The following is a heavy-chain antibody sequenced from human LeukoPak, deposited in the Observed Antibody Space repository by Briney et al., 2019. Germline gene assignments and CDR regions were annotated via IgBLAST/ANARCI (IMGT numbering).Heavy chain of an antibody. CDR2: IYYSGST. CDR3: AREVRGVISYYFDY. D-gene: IGHD3-10*01. CDR1: GGSISSYY. Sequence: PSETLSLTCTVSGGSISSYYWSWIRQPPGKGLEWIGYIYYSGSTNYNPSLKSRVTISVDTSKNQFSLKLSSVTAADTAVYYCAREVRGVISYYFDYWSQGTLVTVSS. J-gene: IGHJ4*02. V-gene: IGHV4-59*12.